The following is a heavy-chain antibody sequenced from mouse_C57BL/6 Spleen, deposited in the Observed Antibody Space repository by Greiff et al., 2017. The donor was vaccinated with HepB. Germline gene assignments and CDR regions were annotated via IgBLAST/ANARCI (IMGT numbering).Heavy chain of an antibody. CDR1: GYTFTDYY. CDR3: ARYYYGRGDWYFDV. J-gene: IGHJ1*03. Sequence: QVQLQQSGAELVRPGASVKLSCKASGYTFTDYYINWVKQRPGQGLEWIARIYPGSGNTYYNEKFKGKATLTAEKSSSTAYMQLSSLTSEDSAVYFCARYYYGRGDWYFDVWGTGTTVTVSS. V-gene: IGHV1-76*01. CDR2: IYPGSGNT. D-gene: IGHD1-1*01.